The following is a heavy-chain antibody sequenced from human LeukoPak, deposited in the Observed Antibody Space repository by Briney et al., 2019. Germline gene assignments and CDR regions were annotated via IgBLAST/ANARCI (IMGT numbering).Heavy chain of an antibody. CDR3: ARGAHLTDY. V-gene: IGHV3-64*01. CDR1: GFTFYTYG. Sequence: GGSLRLSCAASGFTFYTYGMHWVRQAPGKGLEYVSGIGPDGGTTYYANSVKGRFTIPRDNSKYMLYLQMDSLTADDLAVYYCARGAHLTDYWGQGTLVTVSS. CDR2: IGPDGGTT. J-gene: IGHJ4*02.